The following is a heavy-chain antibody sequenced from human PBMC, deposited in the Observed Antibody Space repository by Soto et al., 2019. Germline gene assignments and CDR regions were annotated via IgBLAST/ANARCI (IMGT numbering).Heavy chain of an antibody. V-gene: IGHV3-43D*03. J-gene: IGHJ4*02. Sequence: GGSLRLSCAASGFTFSSYAMSWVRQAPGKGLEWVSLISWDGGSTYYADSVKGRFTISRDNSKNSLYLQMNSLRAEDTALYYCAKDGGVPAATFYFDYWGQGTLVTVSS. D-gene: IGHD2-2*01. CDR1: GFTFSSYA. CDR2: ISWDGGST. CDR3: AKDGGVPAATFYFDY.